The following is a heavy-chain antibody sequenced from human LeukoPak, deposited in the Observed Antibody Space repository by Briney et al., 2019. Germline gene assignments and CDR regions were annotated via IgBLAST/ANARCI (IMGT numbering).Heavy chain of an antibody. CDR1: GYTFTSYG. V-gene: IGHV1-18*04. J-gene: IGHJ4*02. CDR2: ISAYNGNT. CDR3: ATEPLRLRLGDTSTDY. Sequence: ASVKVSCKASGYTFTSYGISWVRQAPGQGLEWMGWISAYNGNTNYAQKFQGRVTMTTDTSTSTAYMEPRSLRSDDTAVYYCATEPLRLRLGDTSTDYWGQGTLVTVSS. D-gene: IGHD3-16*01.